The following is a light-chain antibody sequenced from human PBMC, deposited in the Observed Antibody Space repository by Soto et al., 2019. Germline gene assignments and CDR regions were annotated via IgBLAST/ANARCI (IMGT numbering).Light chain of an antibody. CDR2: RNN. CDR3: AAWDGSLSGRV. J-gene: IGLJ3*02. V-gene: IGLV1-47*01. Sequence: QSVLTQPPSASGTPGQRVTISCSGSSSNIGTNSVYWYQQLPGTAPKLLVYRNNQRPSGVSDRCSVSKSGTSASLAISGLRSEDEADYYCAAWDGSLSGRVFGGGTKLTVL. CDR1: SSNIGTNS.